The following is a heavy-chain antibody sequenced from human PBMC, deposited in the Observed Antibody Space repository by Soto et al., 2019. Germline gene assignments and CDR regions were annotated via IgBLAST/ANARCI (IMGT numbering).Heavy chain of an antibody. J-gene: IGHJ4*02. V-gene: IGHV1-69*12. CDR3: ARGLGGSYFPFDF. Sequence: QVHLVQSGAEVKKPGSSVKVSCKTSGGTFSDSAINWLRQTPGQGLEWMGGLVPMFRTANYAPNLQGRVSTTADEATSTVVMELSSLTFQDTAVYYRARGLGGSYFPFDFWGQGTLVTVSS. CDR1: GGTFSDSA. D-gene: IGHD1-26*01. CDR2: LVPMFRTA.